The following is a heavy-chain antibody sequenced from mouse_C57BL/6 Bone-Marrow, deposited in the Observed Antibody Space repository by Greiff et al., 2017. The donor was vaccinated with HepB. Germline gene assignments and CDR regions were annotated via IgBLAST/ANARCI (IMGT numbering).Heavy chain of an antibody. V-gene: IGHV1-69*01. J-gene: IGHJ2*01. Sequence: QVQLQQPGAELVMPGASVKLSCKASGYTFTSYWMHWVKQRPGQGLEWIGEIDPSDSYTNYNQKFKGKSTLTVDKSSSTAYMQLSSLTSEDSAVYYCARLKLAYYFDYWGQGTTLTVSS. CDR1: GYTFTSYW. D-gene: IGHD1-3*01. CDR3: ARLKLAYYFDY. CDR2: IDPSDSYT.